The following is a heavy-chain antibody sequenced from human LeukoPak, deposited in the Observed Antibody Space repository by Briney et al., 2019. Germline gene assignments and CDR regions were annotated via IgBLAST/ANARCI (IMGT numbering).Heavy chain of an antibody. J-gene: IGHJ6*02. D-gene: IGHD6-13*01. CDR3: ARDRGAAAGSFYGMDV. Sequence: GGSLRLSCAASGFTFSSNSMNWVRQAPGEGLEWVSYISSGSSTIYYADSVKGRFTISRDNSKNTLYLQMNSLRAEDTAVYYCARDRGAAAGSFYGMDVWGQGTTVTVSS. V-gene: IGHV3-48*01. CDR1: GFTFSSNS. CDR2: ISSGSSTI.